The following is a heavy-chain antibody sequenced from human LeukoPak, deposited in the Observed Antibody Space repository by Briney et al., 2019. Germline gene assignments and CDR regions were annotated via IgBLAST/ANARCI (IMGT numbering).Heavy chain of an antibody. V-gene: IGHV1-69*13. CDR2: IIPIFGTA. CDR1: GGTFSSYA. D-gene: IGHD6-13*01. Sequence: SVKVSCKASGGTFSSYAISWVRQAPGQGLEWMGGIIPIFGTANYAQKFQGRVTITADESTSTAYMELSSLRSEDTAVYYCASASGSWSTAFDYWGQGTLVTVSS. J-gene: IGHJ4*02. CDR3: ASASGSWSTAFDY.